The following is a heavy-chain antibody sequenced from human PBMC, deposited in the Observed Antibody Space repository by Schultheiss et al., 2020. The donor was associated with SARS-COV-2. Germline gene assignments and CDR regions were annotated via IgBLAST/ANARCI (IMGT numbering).Heavy chain of an antibody. Sequence: LETLSLTCAVYGGSFSGYYWSWIRQPPGKGLEWIGEINHSGSTNYNPSLKSRVTISVDTSKNQFSLKLSSVTAADTAVYYCARGAGGYYYYYYMDVWGKGTTVTVSS. CDR3: ARGAGGYYYYYYMDV. V-gene: IGHV4-34*01. CDR2: INHSGST. CDR1: GGSFSGYY. D-gene: IGHD3-16*01. J-gene: IGHJ6*03.